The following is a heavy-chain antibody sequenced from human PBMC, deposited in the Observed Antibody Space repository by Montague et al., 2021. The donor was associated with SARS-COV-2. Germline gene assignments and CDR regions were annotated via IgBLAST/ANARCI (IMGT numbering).Heavy chain of an antibody. Sequence: SETLSLTCSASGGSFNNYYWSWIRQPAGKGLEWIGLIYPTGSTNDNPSLISGSTNYNPSLKGRVSMSLDTSNNQFSLTVTSVTAADTAVDYCARDSLEAVDYWGQGTLVTVSS. V-gene: IGHV4-4*07. CDR1: GGSFNNYY. J-gene: IGHJ4*02. CDR3: ARDSLEAVDY. D-gene: IGHD6-19*01. CDR2: IYPTGSTNDNPSLISGST.